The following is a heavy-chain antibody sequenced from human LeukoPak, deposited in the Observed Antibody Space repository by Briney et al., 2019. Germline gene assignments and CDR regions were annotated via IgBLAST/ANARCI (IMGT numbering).Heavy chain of an antibody. CDR3: ARRYTPPTSRAARYYFDY. Sequence: SETLSLTCAVSGYSISSGYYWGWIRQPPGKGLEWIGSIYHSGSTYYNPSLKSRVTISVDTSKNQFSLKLSSVTAADTAVYYCARRYTPPTSRAARYYFDYWGQGTLVTVSS. J-gene: IGHJ4*02. V-gene: IGHV4-38-2*01. CDR1: GYSISSGYY. CDR2: IYHSGST. D-gene: IGHD6-6*01.